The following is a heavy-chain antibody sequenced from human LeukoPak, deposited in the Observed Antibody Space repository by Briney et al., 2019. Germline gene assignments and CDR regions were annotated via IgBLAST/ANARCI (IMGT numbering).Heavy chain of an antibody. D-gene: IGHD5-12*01. CDR2: ISYSGNT. CDR3: ARAPVATPSEFDY. Sequence: PSETLSLTCTVSGGSVSSGSYYWSWIRQHPGKGLEWIGYISYSGNTYYNPSLKSRAAISADTPKNQFSLKLSPTTAADTAVYYCARAPVATPSEFDYWGQGTLVTVSS. V-gene: IGHV4-31*03. J-gene: IGHJ4*02. CDR1: GGSVSSGSYY.